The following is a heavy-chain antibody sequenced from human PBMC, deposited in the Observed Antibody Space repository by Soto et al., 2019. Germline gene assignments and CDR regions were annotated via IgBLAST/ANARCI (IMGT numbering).Heavy chain of an antibody. D-gene: IGHD3-22*01. V-gene: IGHV3-7*01. CDR2: IKQDGSHK. CDR1: GFTFGSYW. Sequence: EVQLVESGGGLVQPGGSLRLSCAASGFTFGSYWMSWVRQAPGKGLEWVANIKQDGSHKFYVDSVKGRFTMSRDNAKNSLYLQMSSLRAEDTAVYYCARGSSVYDSSGYAFDYWGQRSLVTVSS. CDR3: ARGSSVYDSSGYAFDY. J-gene: IGHJ4*02.